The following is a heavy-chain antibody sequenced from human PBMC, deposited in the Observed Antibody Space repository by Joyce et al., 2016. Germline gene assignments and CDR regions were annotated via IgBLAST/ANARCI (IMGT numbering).Heavy chain of an antibody. D-gene: IGHD6-6*01. V-gene: IGHV3-21*06. Sequence: EVLLVESGGGLVKPGGSLRLSCAASGFTFRTYNRKWVRQARGKGLEWLSSISGSGDYIYYADSVEGRFTISRDNTNSSLYLQMNSLRVEDTAVYYCARALDGDFPPDYWGQGALVTVSS. CDR1: GFTFRTYN. CDR3: ARALDGDFPPDY. CDR2: ISGSGDYI. J-gene: IGHJ4*02.